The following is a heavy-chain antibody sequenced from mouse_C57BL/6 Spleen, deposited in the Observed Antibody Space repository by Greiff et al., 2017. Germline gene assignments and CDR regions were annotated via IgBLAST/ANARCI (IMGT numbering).Heavy chain of an antibody. J-gene: IGHJ1*03. V-gene: IGHV1-15*01. CDR3: TGYWYFDV. Sequence: VQLQQSGAELVRPGASVTLSCKASGYTFTDYEMHWVKQTPVHGLEWIGALDPETGGTAYNQKFKGKAILTADKSSSTAYMELRSLTSEDSAVYYCTGYWYFDVWGTGTTVTVSS. CDR2: LDPETGGT. CDR1: GYTFTDYE.